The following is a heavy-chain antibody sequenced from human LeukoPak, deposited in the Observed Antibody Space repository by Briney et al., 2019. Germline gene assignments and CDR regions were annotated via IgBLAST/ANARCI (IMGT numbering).Heavy chain of an antibody. D-gene: IGHD2-2*01. CDR2: INHSGST. CDR3: ARGYCSSTSCSPNWFDP. CDR1: GGSFSGYY. J-gene: IGHJ5*02. Sequence: SETLSLTCAVYGGSFSGYYWSWIRQPPGKGLEWIGEINHSGSTNYNPSLKSRVTISVDTSKNLFSLKLSSVTAADTAVYYCARGYCSSTSCSPNWFDPWGQGTLVTVSS. V-gene: IGHV4-34*01.